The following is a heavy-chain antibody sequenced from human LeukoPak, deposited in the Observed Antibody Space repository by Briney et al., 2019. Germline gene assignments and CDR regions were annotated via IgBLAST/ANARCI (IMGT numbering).Heavy chain of an antibody. J-gene: IGHJ5*02. CDR1: GFTFSGSA. V-gene: IGHV3-73*01. D-gene: IGHD3-22*01. Sequence: PGGSLRLSCAASGFTFSGSAMHWVRQASGKGLEWVGRIRSKANSYATAYAASVKGGFTISRDDSKDTAYLQMNSLKTEDTAVYYCTRHLGYGSSGYYYDLWGQGTLVTVSS. CDR3: TRHLGYGSSGYYYDL. CDR2: IRSKANSYAT.